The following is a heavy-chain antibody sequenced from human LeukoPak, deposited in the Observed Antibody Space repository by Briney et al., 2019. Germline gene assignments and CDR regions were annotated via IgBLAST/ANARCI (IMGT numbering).Heavy chain of an antibody. D-gene: IGHD2-2*01. CDR1: GFAVGSKS. V-gene: IGHV3-53*01. Sequence: GGSLRLSCVASGFAVGSKSMSWVRQSPGKGLEWVSVIYSGGSTYYADSVNGRFTISRDNSRNALFLQMNALRAEDTALYFCASAREYCSSAECYEYFQHWGQGTLVTVSS. J-gene: IGHJ1*01. CDR2: IYSGGST. CDR3: ASAREYCSSAECYEYFQH.